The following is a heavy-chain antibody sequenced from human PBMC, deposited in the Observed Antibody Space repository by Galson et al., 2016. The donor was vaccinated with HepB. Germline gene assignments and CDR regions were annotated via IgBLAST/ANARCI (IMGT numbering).Heavy chain of an antibody. CDR2: IDPADSYT. D-gene: IGHD2-2*01. J-gene: IGHJ4*02. Sequence: QSGAEVKKPGESLRVSCKGSGYRFSRYWITWVRQMPGKGLEWMGRIDPADSYTNYSPSFQGHVTISADRSISTAYLQWSRLKASDTAIFYCARQPTTYEGPPMPPDYWGQGTLVSVSS. CDR1: GYRFSRYW. V-gene: IGHV5-10-1*01. CDR3: ARQPTTYEGPPMPPDY.